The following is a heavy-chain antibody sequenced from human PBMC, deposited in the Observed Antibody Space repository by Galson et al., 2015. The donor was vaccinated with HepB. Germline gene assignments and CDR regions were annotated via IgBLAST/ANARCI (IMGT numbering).Heavy chain of an antibody. J-gene: IGHJ4*02. CDR2: VSGNGGST. CDR1: GFTFSSYA. D-gene: IGHD3-3*01. V-gene: IGHV3-23*01. Sequence: SLRLSCAASGFTFSSYAMTWVRQAPGKGLEWVSVVSGNGGSTYYADSVKGRFTISRDNSKNTVYLQMNSLRAEDTAVYYCAKADDFWSGRQDYWGQGTLVTVSS. CDR3: AKADDFWSGRQDY.